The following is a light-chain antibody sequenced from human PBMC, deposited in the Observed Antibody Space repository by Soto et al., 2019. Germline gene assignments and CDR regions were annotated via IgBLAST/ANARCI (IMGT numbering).Light chain of an antibody. Sequence: QSALTQPPSASGSPGQSVTISCTGTSSAVGGYNYVSWYQQHPGKAPKLMISEVSKRPSGVPDRFSGSKSDNTASLTVSGLQADDEADYYCSSYAGSNNLVFGGGTKLTVL. CDR3: SSYAGSNNLV. J-gene: IGLJ2*01. CDR1: SSAVGGYNY. CDR2: EVS. V-gene: IGLV2-8*01.